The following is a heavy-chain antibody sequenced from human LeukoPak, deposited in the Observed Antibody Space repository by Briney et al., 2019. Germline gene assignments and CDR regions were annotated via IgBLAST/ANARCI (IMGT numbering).Heavy chain of an antibody. CDR3: ARTDYYDSSGYYQGLYFQH. CDR1: GGSISSGGYS. D-gene: IGHD3-22*01. J-gene: IGHJ1*01. V-gene: IGHV4-30-2*05. Sequence: PSETLSLTCAVSGGSISSGGYSWSWIRQPPGKGLEWIGYIYHSGSTYYNPSLKSRVTISVDTSKNQFSLKLSSVTAADTAVYYCARTDYYDSSGYYQGLYFQHWGQGTLVTVSS. CDR2: IYHSGST.